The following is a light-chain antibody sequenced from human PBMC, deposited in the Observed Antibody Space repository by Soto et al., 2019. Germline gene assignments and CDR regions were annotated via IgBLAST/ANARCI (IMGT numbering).Light chain of an antibody. CDR1: SSDVGGYKY. Sequence: QSALAQPASVSGSPGQSITISCTGTSSDVGGYKYVSWYQQHPGKVPKLLISEFSNRPSGVSNRFSGSKSGNTASLTISGLQAEDEAAYYCSLYTSTNTLVFGGGTKLTVL. CDR3: SLYTSTNTLV. CDR2: EFS. V-gene: IGLV2-14*01. J-gene: IGLJ3*02.